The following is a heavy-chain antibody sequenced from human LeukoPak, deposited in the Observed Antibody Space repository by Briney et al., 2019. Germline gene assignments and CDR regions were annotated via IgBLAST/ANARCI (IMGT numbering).Heavy chain of an antibody. D-gene: IGHD6-6*01. CDR3: AKDRALAARPRDFAS. V-gene: IGHV3-23*01. J-gene: IGHJ4*02. CDR1: GFTFTSCA. Sequence: GGSLRLSCAASGFTFTSCAMSWVRQAPGKGLEWVSTISGGGANTYYADSVKGQFTISRDNSRNTLYLQMNSLRAEDTAVYYCAKDRALAARPRDFASWGQGTLVTVSS. CDR2: ISGGGANT.